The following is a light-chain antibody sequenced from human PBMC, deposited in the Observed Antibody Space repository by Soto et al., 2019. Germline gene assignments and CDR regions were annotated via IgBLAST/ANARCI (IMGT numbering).Light chain of an antibody. Sequence: EVVLTQSPGTLSLSRGERATLSCRASERIYSAYLGWYQQKPGQAPRLLIYGASNRATGIPDRFSGSGSGTDFTLTISRLEPEDFALYYCQQYGSSGTFGQGTKVDIK. V-gene: IGKV3-20*01. CDR3: QQYGSSGT. CDR2: GAS. CDR1: ERIYSAY. J-gene: IGKJ1*01.